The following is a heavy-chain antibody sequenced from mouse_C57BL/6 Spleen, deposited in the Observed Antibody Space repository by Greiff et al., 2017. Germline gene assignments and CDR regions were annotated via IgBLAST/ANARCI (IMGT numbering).Heavy chain of an antibody. CDR2: IRHKANGYTT. CDR1: GFTFTDYY. Sequence: EVKVVESGGGLVQPGGSLSLSCAASGFTFTDYYMSWVRQPPGKALEWLGFIRHKANGYTTEYSASVKGRFTISRDNSQSILYLQMNALRAEDSATYYCARDYYGSSYVGYFDYWGQGTTLTVSS. D-gene: IGHD1-1*01. J-gene: IGHJ2*01. V-gene: IGHV7-3*01. CDR3: ARDYYGSSYVGYFDY.